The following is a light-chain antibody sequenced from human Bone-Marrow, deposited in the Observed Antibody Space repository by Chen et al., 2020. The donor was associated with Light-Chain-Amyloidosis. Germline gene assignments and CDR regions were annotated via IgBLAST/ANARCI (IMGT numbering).Light chain of an antibody. Sequence: DIVLAQSPGTLSLSPGERVTLSCRASQSVHSSNLGWYQQKPGQAPRLLIYGASRRATGIPDRFSGSGSGTDFSLTISRLEPEDSAVYFCQQYGTSPFMYTFGQGTKLEIK. J-gene: IGKJ2*01. V-gene: IGKV3-20*01. CDR2: GAS. CDR3: QQYGTSPFMYT. CDR1: QSVHSSN.